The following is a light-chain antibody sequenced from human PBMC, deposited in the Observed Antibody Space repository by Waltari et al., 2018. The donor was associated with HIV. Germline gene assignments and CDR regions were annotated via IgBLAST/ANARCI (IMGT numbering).Light chain of an antibody. Sequence: QFALTQPASVSGSPGQSITISCSGTSSDIGYYNYFSWYQQHPGKAPKLMIYDVSNRPSGILNRFSGSKSGNTASLTISALQAEDEADYFGRSVANSVTLSVLFGGGTKLTVL. V-gene: IGLV2-14*03. CDR1: SSDIGYYNY. CDR2: DVS. CDR3: RSVANSVTLSVL. J-gene: IGLJ3*02.